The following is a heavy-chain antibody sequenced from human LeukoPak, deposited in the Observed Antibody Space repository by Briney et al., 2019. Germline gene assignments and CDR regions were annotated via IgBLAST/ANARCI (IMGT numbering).Heavy chain of an antibody. D-gene: IGHD3-9*01. Sequence: SETLSLTCTVSGGSISSGDYYWGWIRQPPGKGLEWIGYIYYSGSTYYNPSLKSRVTISVDTSKNQFSLKLSSVTAADTAVYYCARGQELTGLGYWGQGTLVTVSS. CDR2: IYYSGST. CDR3: ARGQELTGLGY. CDR1: GGSISSGDYY. J-gene: IGHJ4*02. V-gene: IGHV4-30-4*01.